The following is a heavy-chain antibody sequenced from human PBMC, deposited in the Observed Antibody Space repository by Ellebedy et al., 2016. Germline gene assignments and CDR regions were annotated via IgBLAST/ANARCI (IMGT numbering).Heavy chain of an antibody. V-gene: IGHV3-21*01. Sequence: GESLKISXAASGFTFSSYSMNWVRQAPGKGLEWVSSISSSSSYIYYADSVKGRFTISRDNAKNSLYLQMNSLRAEDTAVYYCARGSGDIVVVPAADADILTGYGSHSDYWGQGTLVTVSS. D-gene: IGHD2-2*01. CDR3: ARGSGDIVVVPAADADILTGYGSHSDY. CDR1: GFTFSSYS. J-gene: IGHJ4*02. CDR2: ISSSSSYI.